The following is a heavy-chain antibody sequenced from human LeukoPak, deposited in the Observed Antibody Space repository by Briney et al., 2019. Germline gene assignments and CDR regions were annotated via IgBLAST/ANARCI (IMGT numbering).Heavy chain of an antibody. CDR1: GFTFSSYV. CDR2: ISGSGDST. J-gene: IGHJ4*02. D-gene: IGHD2-21*02. V-gene: IGHV3-23*01. Sequence: GGSLRLSCAASGFTFSSYVMSWVRQAPGKGLEWVSAISGSGDSTYYADSVKGRFTISRDNSKSTLYLQMFSLRAEDTAVYYCAEEAFCGGDCYLDYWGQGTLVTVSS. CDR3: AEEAFCGGDCYLDY.